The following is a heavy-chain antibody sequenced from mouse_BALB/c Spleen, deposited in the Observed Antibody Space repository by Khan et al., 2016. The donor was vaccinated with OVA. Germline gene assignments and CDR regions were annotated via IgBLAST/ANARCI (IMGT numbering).Heavy chain of an antibody. Sequence: QVQLKESGAELVRPGVSVKISCKGSGYTFTDFTMHWVKQSHAKSLEWIGVISTYYGDATYNQKFKGKATMTVDKSSSTAYMELARLTSEDSAVYYCTRHGYVAWFTYWGQGTLVTVSA. D-gene: IGHD2-2*01. CDR2: ISTYYGDA. CDR1: GYTFTDFT. J-gene: IGHJ3*01. CDR3: TRHGYVAWFTY. V-gene: IGHV1S137*01.